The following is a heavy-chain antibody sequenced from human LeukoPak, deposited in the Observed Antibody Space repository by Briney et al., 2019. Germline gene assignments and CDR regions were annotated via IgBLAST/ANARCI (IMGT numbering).Heavy chain of an antibody. J-gene: IGHJ3*02. CDR3: ARGPYGDWVDAFDI. CDR1: GGSFSGYY. Sequence: SETLSLTCAVYGGSFSGYYWSWIRQPPGKGLEWIGEINHSGSTNYNPSLKSRVTISVDTSKNQFSLKLSSVTAADTAVYYCARGPYGDWVDAFDIWGQGTMVTVSS. V-gene: IGHV4-34*01. D-gene: IGHD4-17*01. CDR2: INHSGST.